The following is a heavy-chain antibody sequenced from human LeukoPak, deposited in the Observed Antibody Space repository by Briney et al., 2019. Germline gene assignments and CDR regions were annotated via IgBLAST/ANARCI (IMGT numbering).Heavy chain of an antibody. CDR3: ARDEDTAMSEYFQH. D-gene: IGHD5-18*01. J-gene: IGHJ1*01. V-gene: IGHV3-66*01. CDR1: GFTVSSNY. Sequence: GGSLRLSCAASGFTVSSNYMSWVRQAPGKGLEWVSVIYSGGSTYYADSVKGRFTISRDNSKNTLYLQMNSLRAEDTAVYYCARDEDTAMSEYFQHWGQGTLVTVSS. CDR2: IYSGGST.